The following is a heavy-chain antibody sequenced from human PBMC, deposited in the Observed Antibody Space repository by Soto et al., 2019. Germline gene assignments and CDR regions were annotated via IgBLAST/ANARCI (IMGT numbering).Heavy chain of an antibody. D-gene: IGHD6-19*01. V-gene: IGHV3-30-3*01. CDR3: ARSIAVAGLDY. CDR1: GFTFSTYA. CDR2: ISNDESKK. Sequence: QVQLVEAGGGVVQPGRSLRLSYAASGFTFSTYAVHWVRQAPGKGLEWVSVISNDESKKYYADSVKGRFTISRDNSNNTVYLQMNSLRAEDTAVYYCARSIAVAGLDYWGPGTLVTVSS. J-gene: IGHJ4*02.